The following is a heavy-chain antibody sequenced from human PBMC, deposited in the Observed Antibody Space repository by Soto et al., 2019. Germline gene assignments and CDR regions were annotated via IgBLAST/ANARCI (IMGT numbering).Heavy chain of an antibody. CDR1: GAAMSGYY. Sequence: QVRLQESGPGLVKPSETLSLTCVVSGAAMSGYYWSWIRQPPGKGLEWIGFIYYSGSTTNYSPSLKNRVTISVDTAKNIISLRLGSVTAADTAIYYCVRDGRERQFDYWGQGTLVTVSS. J-gene: IGHJ4*02. V-gene: IGHV4-59*01. D-gene: IGHD1-26*01. CDR2: IYYSGSTT. CDR3: VRDGRERQFDY.